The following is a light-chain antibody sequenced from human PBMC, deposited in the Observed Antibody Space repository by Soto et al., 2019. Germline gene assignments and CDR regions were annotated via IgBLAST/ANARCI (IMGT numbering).Light chain of an antibody. V-gene: IGLV1-47*01. CDR1: SSNIGTNF. J-gene: IGLJ2*01. CDR2: RNN. Sequence: QSVLTQPPSASGTPGQRVTISCSGGSSNIGTNFVSWYQLLPGTAPKLLIFRNNQRPSGVPDRFSGSRSGTSAPLAISGLRSEDESDYFCAAWEDNLSALVFGGGTKLTVL. CDR3: AAWEDNLSALV.